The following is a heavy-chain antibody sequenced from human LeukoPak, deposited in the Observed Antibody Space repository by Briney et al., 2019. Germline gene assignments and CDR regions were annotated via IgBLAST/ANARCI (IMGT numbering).Heavy chain of an antibody. D-gene: IGHD3-10*01. V-gene: IGHV4-34*01. J-gene: IGHJ6*03. CDR3: ARQSFTMVRGVIGDYYYYYMDV. CDR2: INHSGST. CDR1: GGSFSGYY. Sequence: SETLSLTCAVYGGSFSGYYWSWTRQPPGKGLEWIGEINHSGSTNYNPSLKSRVTISVDTSKNQFSLKLSSVTAADTAVYYCARQSFTMVRGVIGDYYYYYMDVWGKGTTVTISS.